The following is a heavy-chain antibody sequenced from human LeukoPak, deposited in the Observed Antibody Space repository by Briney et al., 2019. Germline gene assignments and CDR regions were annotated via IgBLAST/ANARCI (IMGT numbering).Heavy chain of an antibody. CDR2: ISGSGGST. CDR1: GFTVSSNY. CDR3: ASRPNDSSGYYYL. V-gene: IGHV3-23*01. D-gene: IGHD3-22*01. Sequence: GGSLRLSCAASGFTVSSNYMSWVRQAPGKGLEWVSAISGSGGSTYYADSVKGRFTISRDNSKNTLYLQMNSLRAEDTAVYYCASRPNDSSGYYYLWGQGTLVTVSS. J-gene: IGHJ4*02.